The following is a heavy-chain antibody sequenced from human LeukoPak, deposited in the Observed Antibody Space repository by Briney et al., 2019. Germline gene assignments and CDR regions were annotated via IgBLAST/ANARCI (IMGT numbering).Heavy chain of an antibody. CDR2: IYYSGST. J-gene: IGHJ4*02. Sequence: SETLSLTCTVSGGSISSSSYYWGWIRQPPGKGLEWIGSIYYSGSTYYNPSLKSRVTISVDTSKNQFSLKLSSVTAADTAVYYCARLGDIVVVPAADFDYWGQGTLVTVSS. V-gene: IGHV4-39*01. CDR3: ARLGDIVVVPAADFDY. CDR1: GGSISSSSYY. D-gene: IGHD2-2*01.